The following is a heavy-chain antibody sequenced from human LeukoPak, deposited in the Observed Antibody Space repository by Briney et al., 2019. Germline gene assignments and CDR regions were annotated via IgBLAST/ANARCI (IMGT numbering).Heavy chain of an antibody. CDR1: GGSISDYY. CDR2: IYYSGST. CDR3: ARGDLCSSSNCYLRPMDV. J-gene: IGHJ6*03. V-gene: IGHV4-59*01. Sequence: PSETLSLTCTVSGGSISDYYWNWIRQPPGKGLEWIGYIYYSGSTTYNPSLKSRVTMSVDTDKNQFSLKLRSVTAADTAVYYCARGDLCSSSNCYLRPMDVWGKGTTVTVSS. D-gene: IGHD2-2*01.